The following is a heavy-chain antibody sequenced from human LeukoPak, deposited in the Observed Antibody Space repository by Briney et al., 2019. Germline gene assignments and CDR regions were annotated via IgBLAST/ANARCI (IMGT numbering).Heavy chain of an antibody. J-gene: IGHJ5*02. D-gene: IGHD3-3*01. Sequence: SVKVSCKASGGTFSSYAISWVRQAPGQGLEWMGRIIPIFGTANYARKFQGRVTITTDESTSTAYMELSSLRSEDTAVYYCARGGEYDFWSGYINWFDPWGQGTLVTVSS. CDR1: GGTFSSYA. CDR2: IIPIFGTA. CDR3: ARGGEYDFWSGYINWFDP. V-gene: IGHV1-69*05.